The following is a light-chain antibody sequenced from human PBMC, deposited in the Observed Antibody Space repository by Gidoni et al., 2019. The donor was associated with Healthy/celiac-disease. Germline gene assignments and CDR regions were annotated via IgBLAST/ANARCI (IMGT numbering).Light chain of an antibody. Sequence: QSALTQPRSVSGSPGQSVTISCTGTSSDVGGYNYVSWYQQHPGKAPKLMIYDVSKRPSGVPDRFSGSKSGNTASLTISGLQAEDEADYYCCSYAGSYTLVVCGGGTKLTVL. CDR2: DVS. CDR3: CSYAGSYTLVV. V-gene: IGLV2-11*01. CDR1: SSDVGGYNY. J-gene: IGLJ2*01.